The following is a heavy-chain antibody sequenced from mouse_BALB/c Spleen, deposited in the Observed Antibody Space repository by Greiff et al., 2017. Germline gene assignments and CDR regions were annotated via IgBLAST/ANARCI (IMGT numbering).Heavy chain of an antibody. J-gene: IGHJ2*01. D-gene: IGHD2-3*01. Sequence: VQLQQSGPELVKPGASVKISCKASGYSFTGYYMHWVKQSHVKSLEWIGRINPYNGATSYNQNFKDKASLTVDKSSSTAYMELHSLTSEDSAVYYCASPLGDGFDYWGQGTTLTVSS. V-gene: IGHV1-26*01. CDR1: GYSFTGYY. CDR2: INPYNGAT. CDR3: ASPLGDGFDY.